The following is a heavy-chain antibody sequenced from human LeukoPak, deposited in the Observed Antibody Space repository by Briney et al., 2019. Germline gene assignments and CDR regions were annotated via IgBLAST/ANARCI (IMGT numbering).Heavy chain of an antibody. D-gene: IGHD4-17*01. J-gene: IGHJ2*01. CDR2: IYHSGST. V-gene: IGHV4-4*02. CDR1: GGSISSSNW. Sequence: PSETLSLTCAVSGGSISSSNWWSWVRQPPGKGLEWIGEIYHSGSTNYNPSLKGRVTISVDKSKNQFSLKLSSVTAADTAVYYCARTVTTSPWYFDLWGRGTLVTVSS. CDR3: ARTVTTSPWYFDL.